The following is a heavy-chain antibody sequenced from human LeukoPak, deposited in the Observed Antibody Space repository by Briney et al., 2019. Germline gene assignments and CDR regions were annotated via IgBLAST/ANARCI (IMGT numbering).Heavy chain of an antibody. CDR3: ARTSQQQLPYYFDY. Sequence: GGSLRLSCAASGFTFSSYSMNWVRQAPGKGLEWVSSISSSSYIYYADSVKGRFTISRDNAKNSLYLQMGSLRAEDMAVYYCARTSQQQLPYYFDYWGQGTLVTVSS. V-gene: IGHV3-21*01. CDR2: ISSSSYI. D-gene: IGHD6-13*01. J-gene: IGHJ4*02. CDR1: GFTFSSYS.